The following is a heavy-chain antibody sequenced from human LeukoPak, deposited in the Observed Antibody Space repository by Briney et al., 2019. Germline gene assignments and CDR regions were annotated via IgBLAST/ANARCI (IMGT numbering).Heavy chain of an antibody. CDR1: GYTFTSYY. J-gene: IGHJ6*02. CDR3: ARSGGGHTITGPYYYYGMDV. CDR2: INPSGGST. Sequence: ASVKVSCKASGYTFTSYYMHWVRQAPGQGLEWMGIINPSGGSTSYAQKFQGRVTMTRDTSTSTVYMELSSLRSEDTAVYYCARSGGGHTITGPYYYYGMDVWGQGTTVTVSS. V-gene: IGHV1-46*01. D-gene: IGHD1-26*01.